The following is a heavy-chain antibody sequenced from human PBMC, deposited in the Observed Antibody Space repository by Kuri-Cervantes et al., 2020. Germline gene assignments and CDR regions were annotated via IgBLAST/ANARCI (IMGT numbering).Heavy chain of an antibody. V-gene: IGHV4-39*01. CDR3: ARQEVVPAAMRGYYYHYGMDV. CDR1: GGSISSSSYY. Sequence: SETLSLTCTVSGGSISSSSYYWGWIRQPPGKGLEWIGSIYYSGSTYYNPSLKSRVTISVDTSKNQFSLKLSSETAADTAVYYCARQEVVPAAMRGYYYHYGMDVWSQGTTVTVSS. CDR2: IYYSGST. D-gene: IGHD2-2*01. J-gene: IGHJ6*02.